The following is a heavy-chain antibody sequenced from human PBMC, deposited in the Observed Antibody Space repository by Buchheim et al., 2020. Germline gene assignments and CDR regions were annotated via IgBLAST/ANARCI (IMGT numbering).Heavy chain of an antibody. Sequence: EVQLAESGGGLAQPGGSLRLSCAASGFTFSFDWMSWVRQAPGKGLEWVATIDEDGSGRYHVDSVKGRFTISRDNAKNSLSLQMSSLRVEDTAVYYCVRGDLDFWGQGTL. V-gene: IGHV3-7*01. CDR1: GFTFSFDW. D-gene: IGHD2-21*02. CDR3: VRGDLDF. J-gene: IGHJ4*02. CDR2: IDEDGSGR.